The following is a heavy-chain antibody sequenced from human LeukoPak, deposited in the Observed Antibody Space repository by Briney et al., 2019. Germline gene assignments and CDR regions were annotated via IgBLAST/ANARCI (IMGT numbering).Heavy chain of an antibody. CDR3: VRAGVYYYATSDSYSRDYFDH. Sequence: GGSLRLSRAAPGFIVSNNYMNWVRQAPGKGLEWVSVIYSGGSAYYADSVKGRFTISRDNSKNTLYLQMHSLRAEDTAVYYCVRAGVYYYATSDSYSRDYFDHWGQGTLVTVSS. V-gene: IGHV3-53*01. J-gene: IGHJ4*02. CDR2: IYSGGSA. D-gene: IGHD3-10*01. CDR1: GFIVSNNY.